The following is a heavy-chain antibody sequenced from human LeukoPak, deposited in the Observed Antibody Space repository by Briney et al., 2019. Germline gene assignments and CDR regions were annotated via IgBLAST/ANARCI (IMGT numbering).Heavy chain of an antibody. CDR2: INTKTGTP. Sequence: GASVKVSCEASGFILTDYYMHWIRQAPGQGLEWMGWINTKTGTPTYAQGFTGRFVFSLDISVTTAYLQISNLKAEDTAFYYCARRSPSADAFDIWGQGTMVTVSS. V-gene: IGHV7-4-1*02. CDR1: GFILTDYY. J-gene: IGHJ3*02. CDR3: ARRSPSADAFDI.